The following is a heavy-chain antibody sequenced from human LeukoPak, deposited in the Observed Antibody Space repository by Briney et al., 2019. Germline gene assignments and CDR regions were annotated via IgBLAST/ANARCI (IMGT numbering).Heavy chain of an antibody. V-gene: IGHV3-48*03. CDR1: GFTFSSYE. CDR2: ISSSGSTI. CDR3: ATDKAFHAFDI. J-gene: IGHJ3*02. Sequence: GGSLRLSCAASGFTFSSYEMNRVRQAPGKGLEWVSYISSSGSTIYYADSVKGRFTISRDNAKNSLYLQMNSLRAEDTALYYCATDKAFHAFDIWGHGTMVTVSS. D-gene: IGHD2-21*01.